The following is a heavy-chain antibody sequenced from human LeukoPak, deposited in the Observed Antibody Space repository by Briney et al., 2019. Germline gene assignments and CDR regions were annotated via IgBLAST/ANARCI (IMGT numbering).Heavy chain of an antibody. Sequence: PSETLSLTCIVSGGSLHRSFWTWVRQPPGKGLQWVGRISSGTTDYSPSLKSRLTISIDTSMNQFSLRLASVTAADTAVYYCGRRPSVDGPIDNWGQGILVAVSS. V-gene: IGHV4-4*07. J-gene: IGHJ4*02. D-gene: IGHD3/OR15-3a*01. CDR2: ISSGTT. CDR1: GGSLHRSF. CDR3: GRRPSVDGPIDN.